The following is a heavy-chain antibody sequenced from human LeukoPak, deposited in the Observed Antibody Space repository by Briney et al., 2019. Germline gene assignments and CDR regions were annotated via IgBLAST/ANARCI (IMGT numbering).Heavy chain of an antibody. V-gene: IGHV3-23*01. CDR2: ISSSGSST. CDR1: GFTFSDFH. J-gene: IGHJ4*02. CDR3: AKRLASTSKCFDY. Sequence: GGSLRLSCVVSGFTFSDFHMSWVRQAPGKGLEWVSAISSSGSSTFYADSVKGRFTISRDNSKNTLYLQMNGLRAEDTAVYYCAKRLASTSKCFDYWGQGTLVTVSS. D-gene: IGHD2-21*01.